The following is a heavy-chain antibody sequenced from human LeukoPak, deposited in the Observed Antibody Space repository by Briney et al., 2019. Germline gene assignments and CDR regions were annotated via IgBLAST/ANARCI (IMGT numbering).Heavy chain of an antibody. CDR3: AKDMTIGYCSSTSCHKSEGAFDI. J-gene: IGHJ3*02. V-gene: IGHV3-9*03. CDR2: ISWNSGSI. D-gene: IGHD2-2*02. Sequence: PGGSLRLSCAASGFTFDDYAMHWVRHAPGKGLEWVSGISWNSGSIGYADSVKGRFTISRDNAKNSLYLQMNSLRAEDMALYYCAKDMTIGYCSSTSCHKSEGAFDIWGQGTMVTVSS. CDR1: GFTFDDYA.